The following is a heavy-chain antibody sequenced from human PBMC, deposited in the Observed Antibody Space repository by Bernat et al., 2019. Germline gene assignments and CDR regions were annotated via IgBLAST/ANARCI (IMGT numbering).Heavy chain of an antibody. CDR1: GFTFSGSA. J-gene: IGHJ6*02. V-gene: IGHV3-73*01. CDR2: IRSKANSYAT. D-gene: IGHD3-22*01. CDR3: TRVVISRISTYYYYGMDV. Sequence: EVQLVESGGGLVKPGGSLRLSCAASGFTFSGSAMHWVRQASGKGLEWVGRIRSKANSYATAYAASVKGRFTISRDDSKNTAYLQMNSLKTEDTAVYYCTRVVISRISTYYYYGMDVWGQGTTVTVSS.